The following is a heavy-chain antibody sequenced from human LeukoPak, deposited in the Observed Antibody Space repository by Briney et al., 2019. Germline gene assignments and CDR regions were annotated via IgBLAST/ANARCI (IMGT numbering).Heavy chain of an antibody. Sequence: GESLKISCKGSGYSFINYWIGWVRQMPGKGLEWMGIIDPSDSDTRYSPSFQGQVTISADRSISTAYLQWSSLTASDTAMYYCARQTSMGRSGDYWGQGTLVTVSS. V-gene: IGHV5-51*01. D-gene: IGHD3-10*01. J-gene: IGHJ4*02. CDR2: IDPSDSDT. CDR1: GYSFINYW. CDR3: ARQTSMGRSGDY.